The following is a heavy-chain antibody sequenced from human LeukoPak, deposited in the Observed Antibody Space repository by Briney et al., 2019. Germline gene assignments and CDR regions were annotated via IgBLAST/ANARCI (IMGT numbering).Heavy chain of an antibody. D-gene: IGHD2-21*01. CDR1: GGSISSYY. J-gene: IGHJ4*02. CDR3: ARKSSLIDPGHFDY. Sequence: SETLSLTCTVPGGSISSYYWSWIRQPPGKGLEWIGYIYYSGSTNYNPSLKSRVTISVDTSKNQFSLKLSSVTAADTAVYYCARKSSLIDPGHFDYWGQGTLVTVSS. V-gene: IGHV4-59*12. CDR2: IYYSGST.